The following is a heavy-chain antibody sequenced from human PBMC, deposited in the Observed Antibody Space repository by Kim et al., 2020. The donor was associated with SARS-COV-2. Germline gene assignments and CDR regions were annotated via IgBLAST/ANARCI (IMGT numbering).Heavy chain of an antibody. CDR2: INPDSGAT. D-gene: IGHD3-16*01. CDR1: RYTFTTYY. CDR3: ARESGGAVNVDS. Sequence: ASVKVSCKASRYTFTTYYMHWVRQAPGQGLEWMGRINPDSGATNSAKKFQGRVTMTRDTSISTAYMELRRLTSDDTAVYYCARESGGAVNVDSWGSGTLV. V-gene: IGHV1-2*06. J-gene: IGHJ4*02.